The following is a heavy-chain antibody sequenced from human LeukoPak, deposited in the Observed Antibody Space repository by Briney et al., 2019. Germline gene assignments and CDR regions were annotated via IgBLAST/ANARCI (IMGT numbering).Heavy chain of an antibody. CDR3: AHQQLGSSEFDY. V-gene: IGHV1-69*13. Sequence: SVKVSCKASGGTFSSYAISWLRQAPGQGLEWLGGIIPIFGTANYAQKFQGRVTITADESTSTAYMELSSLRTEDTAVYYCAHQQLGSSEFDYWGQGTLVTVSS. CDR2: IIPIFGTA. J-gene: IGHJ4*02. CDR1: GGTFSSYA. D-gene: IGHD6-13*01.